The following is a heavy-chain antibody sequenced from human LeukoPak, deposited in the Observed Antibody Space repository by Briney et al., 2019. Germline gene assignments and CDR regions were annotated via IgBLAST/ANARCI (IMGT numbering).Heavy chain of an antibody. CDR2: INHSGST. D-gene: IGHD4-17*01. J-gene: IGHJ4*02. Sequence: SETLSLTCAVYGGSFSGYYWSWTRQPPGKGLEWIGEINHSGSTNYNPSLKSRVTISVDTSKNQFSLKLSSVTAADTAVYYCARGGQDYGDYVSATEIDYWGQGTLVTVSS. CDR3: ARGGQDYGDYVSATEIDY. CDR1: GGSFSGYY. V-gene: IGHV4-34*01.